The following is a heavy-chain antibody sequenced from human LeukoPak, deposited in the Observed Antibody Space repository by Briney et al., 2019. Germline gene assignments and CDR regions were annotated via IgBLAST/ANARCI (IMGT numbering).Heavy chain of an antibody. Sequence: GGALRLSCAASGFTVSSNYMSWVRQAPGKGLEWVSVIYRDGTTYYADSVKGRFTISRDNSKNTVYLQMNSLRAEDTAVFYCASSTEWEPIRDSWGPGTLVTVSS. CDR3: ASSTEWEPIRDS. CDR2: IYRDGTT. CDR1: GFTVSSNY. D-gene: IGHD1-26*01. V-gene: IGHV3-53*01. J-gene: IGHJ4*02.